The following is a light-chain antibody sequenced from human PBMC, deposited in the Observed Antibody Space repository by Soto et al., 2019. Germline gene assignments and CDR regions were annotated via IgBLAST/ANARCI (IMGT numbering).Light chain of an antibody. V-gene: IGLV1-40*01. CDR3: QSYDTSRHVWV. CDR1: SSNIGAGSA. CDR2: ENT. J-gene: IGLJ3*02. Sequence: QSALTQPPSVSGAPGQNIIISCTGSSSNIGAGSAVHWYQQLPGTAPKLLINENTNRPSGVPDRFSGFKSGTSASLAITGLQAEDEADYYCQSYDTSRHVWVFGGGTKVTVL.